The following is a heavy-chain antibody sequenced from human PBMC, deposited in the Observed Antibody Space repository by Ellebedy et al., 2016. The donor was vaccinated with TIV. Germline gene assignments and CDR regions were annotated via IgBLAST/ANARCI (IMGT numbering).Heavy chain of an antibody. V-gene: IGHV1-69*13. Sequence: AASVKVSCKASGYIFTSYYMHWVRQAPGQGLEWVGGIIPVFGTTNYGQKFQGRVTISADESTSAAYMELSSLRNEDTAVYYCARVGGGSDPLGMDVWGQGTTITVSS. CDR1: GYIFTSYY. CDR2: IIPVFGTT. CDR3: ARVGGGSDPLGMDV. D-gene: IGHD2-15*01. J-gene: IGHJ6*02.